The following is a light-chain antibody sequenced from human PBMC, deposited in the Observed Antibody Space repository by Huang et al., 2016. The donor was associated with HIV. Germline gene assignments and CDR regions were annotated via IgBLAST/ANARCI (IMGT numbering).Light chain of an antibody. CDR3: QQYDNLHT. J-gene: IGKJ2*01. V-gene: IGKV1-33*01. CDR2: DAS. Sequence: DLQMTQSPSSISASVGDRVTITCQASQDISNYLNWYQQKPGKAPKLLIYDASNLETGVPSRFSGSRSGTHFTFTINNLQPEDIATHYCQQYDNLHTFGQGTKLEIK. CDR1: QDISNY.